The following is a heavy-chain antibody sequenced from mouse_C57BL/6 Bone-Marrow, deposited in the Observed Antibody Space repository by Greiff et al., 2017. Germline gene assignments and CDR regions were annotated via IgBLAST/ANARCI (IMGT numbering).Heavy chain of an antibody. D-gene: IGHD1-1*01. CDR1: GYTFTDYE. CDR2: IDPETGGT. Sequence: QVTLKESGAELVRPGASVTLSCKASGYTFTDYEMHWVKQTPVHGLEWIGAIDPETGGTAYNQKFKGKAILTADKSSSTAYMELRSLTSEDSAVYYCTREGIYYGSSHWYFDVWGTGTTVTVSS. CDR3: TREGIYYGSSHWYFDV. V-gene: IGHV1-15*01. J-gene: IGHJ1*03.